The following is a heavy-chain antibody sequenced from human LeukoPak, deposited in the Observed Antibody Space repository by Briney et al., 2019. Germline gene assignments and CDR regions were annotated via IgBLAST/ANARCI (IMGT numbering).Heavy chain of an antibody. CDR1: GGSFSGYY. V-gene: IGHV4-34*01. J-gene: IGHJ4*02. CDR2: INHSGST. D-gene: IGHD2-21*02. Sequence: PSETLSLTCAVYGGSFSGYYWSWIRQPPGKGLEWIGEINHSGSTNYNPSLKSRVTISVDTSKNQSSLKLNSVTAADTAVYYCARGLSAIVHWGQGTVVTVSS. CDR3: ARGLSAIVH.